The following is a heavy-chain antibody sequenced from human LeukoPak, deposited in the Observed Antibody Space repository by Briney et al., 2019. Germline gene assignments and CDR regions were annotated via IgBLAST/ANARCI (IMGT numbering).Heavy chain of an antibody. J-gene: IGHJ6*02. CDR1: GYTFTGYY. CDR3: ARSASMVRGVIIPSSYYYYGMDV. CDR2: INPNSGGT. Sequence: ASVKVSCKASGYTFTGYYMHWVRQAPGQGLEWMGWINPNSGGTNYAQKFQGRVAMTRDTSISTAYMELSRLRSDDTAVYYCARSASMVRGVIIPSSYYYYGMDVWGQGTTVTVSS. D-gene: IGHD3-10*01. V-gene: IGHV1-2*02.